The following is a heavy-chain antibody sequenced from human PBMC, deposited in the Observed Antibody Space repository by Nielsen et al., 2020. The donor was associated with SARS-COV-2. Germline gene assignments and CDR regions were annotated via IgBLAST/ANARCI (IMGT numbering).Heavy chain of an antibody. D-gene: IGHD2-15*01. CDR3: ARGDIVVVVATYYYGMDV. V-gene: IGHV1-18*01. Sequence: WVRQAPGQGLEWMGWISAYNGNTNYAQKLQGRVTMTTDTSTSTAYMELSSLRSEDTAVYYCARGDIVVVVATYYYGMDVWGQGTTVTVSS. J-gene: IGHJ6*02. CDR2: ISAYNGNT.